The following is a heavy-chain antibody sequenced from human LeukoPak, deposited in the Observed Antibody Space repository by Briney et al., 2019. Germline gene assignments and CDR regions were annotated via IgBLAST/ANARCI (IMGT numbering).Heavy chain of an antibody. CDR2: ISGSGGST. Sequence: QSGGSLRLSCAASGFTFSSYGMSWVRQAPGKGLEWGSAISGSGGSTYYADSVKGRFTISRDNSKNTLYLQMNRLRAEDTAVYYCAKGGGELQITPYFDYWGQGTLVTVSS. CDR1: GFTFSSYG. V-gene: IGHV3-23*01. D-gene: IGHD1-26*01. J-gene: IGHJ4*02. CDR3: AKGGGELQITPYFDY.